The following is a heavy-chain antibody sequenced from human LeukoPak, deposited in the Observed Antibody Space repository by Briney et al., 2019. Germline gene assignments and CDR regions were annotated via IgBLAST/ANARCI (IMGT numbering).Heavy chain of an antibody. V-gene: IGHV3-48*04. CDR2: ISSSGSTI. Sequence: GGSLRLSCAASGFTFSSYWMHWVRQAPGKGLEWVSYISSSGSTIYYADSVKGRFTISRDNAKNSLYLQMNSLRAEDTAVYYCARATTATAFDYWGQGTLVTVSS. J-gene: IGHJ4*02. CDR3: ARATTATAFDY. CDR1: GFTFSSYW. D-gene: IGHD5-18*01.